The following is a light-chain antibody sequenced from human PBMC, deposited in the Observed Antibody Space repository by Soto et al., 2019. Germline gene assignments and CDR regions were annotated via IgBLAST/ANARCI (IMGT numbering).Light chain of an antibody. CDR2: RNN. V-gene: IGLV1-47*01. J-gene: IGLJ2*01. Sequence: QSVLTQPPSASGTPGQRVTISCSGSSSNIGSNYVFWYQHLPGTAPKLLIYRNNQRPSGVPDRFYGSKSGTSASLAISGLRCEDETDYYCAAWDDSLSGVVFGGGTQLTVL. CDR3: AAWDDSLSGVV. CDR1: SSNIGSNY.